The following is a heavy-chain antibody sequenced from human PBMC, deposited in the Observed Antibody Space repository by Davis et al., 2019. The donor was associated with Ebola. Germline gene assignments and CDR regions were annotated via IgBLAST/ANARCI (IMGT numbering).Heavy chain of an antibody. V-gene: IGHV4-59*04. CDR1: GGSISSYY. J-gene: IGHJ1*01. Sequence: PSETLSLTCTVSGGSISSYYWSWIRQPPGKGLEWIGYIYHSGSTYYNPSLKSRVTISVDRSKNQFSLKLSSVTAADTAVYYCAGRPISGGFQHWGQGTLVTVSS. D-gene: IGHD3-9*01. CDR2: IYHSGST. CDR3: AGRPISGGFQH.